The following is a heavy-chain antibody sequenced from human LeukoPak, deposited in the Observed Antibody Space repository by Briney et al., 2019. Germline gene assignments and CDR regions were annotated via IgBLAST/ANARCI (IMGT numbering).Heavy chain of an antibody. CDR1: GYTFTSYD. Sequence: ASVKVSCKASGYTFTSYDINWVRQATGQGLEWMGWINPNSGGTNYAQKFQGRVTMTRDTSISTAYMELSRLRSDDTAVYYCARAATVTPYYFDYWGQGTLVTVSS. CDR3: ARAATVTPYYFDY. V-gene: IGHV1-2*02. CDR2: INPNSGGT. J-gene: IGHJ4*02. D-gene: IGHD4-17*01.